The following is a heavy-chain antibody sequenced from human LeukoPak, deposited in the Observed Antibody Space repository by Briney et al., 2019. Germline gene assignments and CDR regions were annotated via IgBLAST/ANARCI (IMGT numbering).Heavy chain of an antibody. CDR2: IRYDGNNK. Sequence: GGSLRLSCGASGFTFSNYGMLWVRQAPGKGLDWVAFIRYDGNNKLYADSVKGRFTISRDNSKNTLYLHINSLRAEDTAVYYCVKDSHLDYWGQGTLVIVSS. CDR1: GFTFSNYG. J-gene: IGHJ4*02. V-gene: IGHV3-30*02. CDR3: VKDSHLDY.